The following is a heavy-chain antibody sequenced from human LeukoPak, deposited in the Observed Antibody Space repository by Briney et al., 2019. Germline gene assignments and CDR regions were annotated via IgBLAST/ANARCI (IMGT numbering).Heavy chain of an antibody. CDR2: IYYSGST. J-gene: IGHJ2*01. Sequence: SETLSLTCTVSGGSISSYYWSWIRQPPGKGLEWIGYIYYSGSTNYNPSLKSRVTISVDTSKNQFSLKLSSVTAADTAVYYCARDILTGSLSGYFDLRGRGTLVTVSS. CDR1: GGSISSYY. D-gene: IGHD3-9*01. V-gene: IGHV4-59*01. CDR3: ARDILTGSLSGYFDL.